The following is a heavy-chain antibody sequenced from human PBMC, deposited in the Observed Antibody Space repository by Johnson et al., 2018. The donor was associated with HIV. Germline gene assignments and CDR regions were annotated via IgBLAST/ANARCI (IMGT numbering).Heavy chain of an antibody. Sequence: VQLVESGGGLVHPGGSLRLSCAASGFTVSTNYMSWVRQAPWKGLEWVSLIYTGGSTFYADSVKGRFTISRDNSKNAMYLQMNSLRAEDTAVYYCAKATTGSDAFDIWGQGTMVTVSS. CDR2: IYTGGST. V-gene: IGHV3-66*02. CDR1: GFTVSTNY. J-gene: IGHJ3*02. CDR3: AKATTGSDAFDI. D-gene: IGHD1-1*01.